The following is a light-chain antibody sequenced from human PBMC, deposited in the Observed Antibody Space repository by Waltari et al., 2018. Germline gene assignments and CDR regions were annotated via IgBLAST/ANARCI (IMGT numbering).Light chain of an antibody. V-gene: IGLV1-44*01. CDR3: AAWDDSLNGVV. Sequence: QSVLTQPPSASGTPGQRVTIACSGGRANIGTNTVSRYPHLPGTAPKLLIYSFNPRPSGVPDRFSGSKSGTSASLVISGLQSEDEADYYCAAWDDSLNGVVFGGGTKVTVL. CDR2: SFN. J-gene: IGLJ3*02. CDR1: RANIGTNT.